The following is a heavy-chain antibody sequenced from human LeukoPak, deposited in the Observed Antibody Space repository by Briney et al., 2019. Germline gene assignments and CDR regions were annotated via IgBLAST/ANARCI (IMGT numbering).Heavy chain of an antibody. Sequence: GGSLRLSCAASGFTVSNSYMSWVRQAPGKGLEWVSVIYGGGSTYYADSVKGRFTISRDTSKNTLYLQMNSLRGEDTAVYYCARGEAVAGFSQLNFDYWGQGTLVTVSS. CDR2: IYGGGST. D-gene: IGHD6-19*01. CDR3: ARGEAVAGFSQLNFDY. J-gene: IGHJ4*02. V-gene: IGHV3-53*01. CDR1: GFTVSNSY.